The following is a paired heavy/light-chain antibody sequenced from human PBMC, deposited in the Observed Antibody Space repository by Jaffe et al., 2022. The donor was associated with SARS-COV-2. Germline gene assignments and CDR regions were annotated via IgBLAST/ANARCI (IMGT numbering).Light chain of an antibody. Sequence: NFMLTQPHSVSESPGKTVTISCTGSGGSIAGNYVQWYQQRPGSAPTTVIYEDDRRPSGVPDRFSGSIDSSSNSASLTISGLKTEDEADYYCQSYDTNNRWVFGGGTQLTVL. V-gene: IGLV6-57*02. CDR1: GGSIAGNY. CDR2: EDD. J-gene: IGLJ3*02. CDR3: QSYDTNNRWV.
Heavy chain of an antibody. D-gene: IGHD3-3*01. CDR3: ARARHVSGATYYGMDV. CDR1: GFAFHTYG. CDR2: IWYDGSNQ. J-gene: IGHJ6*02. V-gene: IGHV3-33*01. Sequence: QVQVVESGGGVVQPGRSLRLSCVASGFAFHTYGMHWVRQAPGKGLEWVAVIWYDGSNQYYGDSVKGRFTVSRDNSKKTVYLQMNSLGAEDTALYYCARARHVSGATYYGMDVWGQGTTVTVSS.